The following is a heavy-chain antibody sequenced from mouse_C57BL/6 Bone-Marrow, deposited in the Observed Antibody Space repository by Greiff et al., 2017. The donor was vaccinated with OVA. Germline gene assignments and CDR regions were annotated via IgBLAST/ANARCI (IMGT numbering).Heavy chain of an antibody. CDR3: ARIYDGYYVFYAMDY. CDR1: GFTFSDYG. J-gene: IGHJ4*01. CDR2: ISSGSSTI. V-gene: IGHV5-17*01. Sequence: EVQVVESGGGLVKPGGSLKLSCAASGFTFSDYGMHWVRQAPEKGLEWVAYISSGSSTIYYADTVKGRFTISRDNAKNTLFLQMTSLRSEDTAMYYCARIYDGYYVFYAMDYWGQGTSVTVSS. D-gene: IGHD2-3*01.